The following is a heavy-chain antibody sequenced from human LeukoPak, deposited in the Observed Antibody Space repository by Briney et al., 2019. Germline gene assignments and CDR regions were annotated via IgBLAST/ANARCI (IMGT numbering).Heavy chain of an antibody. D-gene: IGHD1-7*01. CDR2: ISAYNGNT. CDR1: GYTFTSYG. J-gene: IGHJ3*02. CDR3: AREKVARTRDAFDI. V-gene: IGHV1-18*01. Sequence: GASVKVSCKASGYTFTSYGISWVRQAPGQGLEWMGWISAYNGNTNYAQKFQGWVTMTRDTSISTAYMELSRLRSDDTAVYYCAREKVARTRDAFDIWGQGTMVTVSS.